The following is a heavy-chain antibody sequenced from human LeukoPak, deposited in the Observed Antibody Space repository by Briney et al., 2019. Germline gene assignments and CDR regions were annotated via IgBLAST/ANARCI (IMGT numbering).Heavy chain of an antibody. Sequence: SETLSLTCAVYGGSFSGYYWSWIRQPPGKGLEWIGEINHSGSTNYNPSLKSRVTISVDTSKNQFSLKLSSVTAADTAVYYCARGHPYSSSWYIYWGQGTLVTVSS. CDR1: GGSFSGYY. V-gene: IGHV4-34*01. J-gene: IGHJ4*02. CDR3: ARGHPYSSSWYIY. CDR2: INHSGST. D-gene: IGHD6-13*01.